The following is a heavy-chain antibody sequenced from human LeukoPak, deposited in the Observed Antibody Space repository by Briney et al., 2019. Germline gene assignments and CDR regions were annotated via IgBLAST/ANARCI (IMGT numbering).Heavy chain of an antibody. Sequence: PGRSLRLSCAASGFTFSSYAMHWVRQAPGKGLEWVAVISYDGSNKYYADSVKGRFTISRDNSKNTLYLQVNSLRAEDTAVYYCARERYGMDVWGQGTTATVSS. CDR3: ARERYGMDV. CDR2: ISYDGSNK. J-gene: IGHJ6*02. CDR1: GFTFSSYA. V-gene: IGHV3-30-3*01.